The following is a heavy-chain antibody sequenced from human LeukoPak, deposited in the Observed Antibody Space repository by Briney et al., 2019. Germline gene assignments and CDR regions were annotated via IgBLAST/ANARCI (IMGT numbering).Heavy chain of an antibody. CDR2: IYHSGST. D-gene: IGHD1-26*01. Sequence: SETLSLTCTVSGGSISSGGYYWSWIRQHPGKGLEWIGSIYHSGSTYYNPSLKSRVTISVDTSKNQFSLKLSSVTAADTAVYYCARGVELEGGYWGQGTLVTVSS. J-gene: IGHJ4*02. V-gene: IGHV4-39*07. CDR1: GGSISSGGYY. CDR3: ARGVELEGGY.